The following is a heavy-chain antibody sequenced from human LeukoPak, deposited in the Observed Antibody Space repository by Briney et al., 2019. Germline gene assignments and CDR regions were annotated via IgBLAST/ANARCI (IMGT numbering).Heavy chain of an antibody. J-gene: IGHJ6*02. CDR3: ARESLQFAYYYGMDV. D-gene: IGHD3-10*01. CDR1: GGSISSYY. CDR2: IFYSGST. Sequence: SETLSLTCTVSGGSISSYYWSWIRQPPGKGLEWIGYIFYSGSTNYNPSLKSRVTISVDTSKNQFSLKLSSVTAADTAVYYCARESLQFAYYYGMDVWGQGTTVTVSS. V-gene: IGHV4-59*01.